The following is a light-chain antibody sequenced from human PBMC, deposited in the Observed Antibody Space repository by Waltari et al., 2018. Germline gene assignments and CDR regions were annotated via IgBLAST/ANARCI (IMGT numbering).Light chain of an antibody. CDR2: DAS. V-gene: IGKV1-33*01. Sequence: DIQMTQSPSSLPAPVEASVTITCQESQHISNYLNWYQQKPGKAPKLLIYDASNLETGVPARFSGSGSGTDFTFTISSLQPEDIATYYCQQYDNLPLTFGGGTKVEIK. CDR1: QHISNY. CDR3: QQYDNLPLT. J-gene: IGKJ4*01.